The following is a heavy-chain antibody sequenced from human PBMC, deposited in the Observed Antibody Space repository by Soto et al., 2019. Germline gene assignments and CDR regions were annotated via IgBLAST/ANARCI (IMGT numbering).Heavy chain of an antibody. V-gene: IGHV1-2*02. CDR3: WRIYCTISYCSPFDY. J-gene: IGHJ4*01. CDR1: GYNITDYY. CDR2: INSNSGGT. Sequence: AAAKVSCKESGYNITDYYMHWVRQETGEEGEWMGWINSNSGGTRNAQKFQDRDIMTRDTTISTAYMEQRGRRYNGTTVNYCWRIYCTISYCSPFDYWGQGTPVTVSS. D-gene: IGHD2-8*01.